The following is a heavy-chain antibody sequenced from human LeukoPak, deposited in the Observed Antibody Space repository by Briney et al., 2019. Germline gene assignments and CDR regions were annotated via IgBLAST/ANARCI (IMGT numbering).Heavy chain of an antibody. CDR3: ARHRLITMVRGVIRYFDY. D-gene: IGHD3-10*01. V-gene: IGHV4-39*01. CDR2: IYYSGST. Sequence: PSETLSLTCTVSGGSISSSSYYWGWIRQPPGKGLEWIGSIYYSGSTYYNPSLKSRVTISVDTSENQFSLKLSSVTAADTAVYYCARHRLITMVRGVIRYFDYWGQGTLVTVSS. J-gene: IGHJ4*02. CDR1: GGSISSSSYY.